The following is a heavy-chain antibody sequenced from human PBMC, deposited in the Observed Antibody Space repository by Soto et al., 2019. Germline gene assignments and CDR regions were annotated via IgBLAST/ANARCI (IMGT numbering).Heavy chain of an antibody. CDR1: GYTFTSYY. J-gene: IGHJ4*02. V-gene: IGHV1-46*03. D-gene: IGHD6-19*01. CDR3: ARDPHLIDSSGWSNIDY. CDR2: INPSGGST. Sequence: ASVKVSCKASGYTFTSYYMHWVRQAPGQGLEWMGIINPSGGSTSYAQKFQGRVTMTRDTSTSTVYMELSSLRSEDTAVYYCARDPHLIDSSGWSNIDYWGQGTPVTVSS.